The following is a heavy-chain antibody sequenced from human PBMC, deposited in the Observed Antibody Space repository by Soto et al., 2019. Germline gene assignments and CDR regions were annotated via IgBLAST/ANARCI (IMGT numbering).Heavy chain of an antibody. CDR1: GFDVSNTD. V-gene: IGHV3-66*01. Sequence: EVQLVESGGDLVQRGGSLRLSCAASGFDVSNTDMSWVRQAPGKGLEWVPVIYSGGYTNYADSVKGRFIVSRDSPKNTLYLQMDSLRAEDTAVYYCAREAIIVIAAPEYYFDYWGQGTLVTVSS. J-gene: IGHJ4*02. CDR3: AREAIIVIAAPEYYFDY. D-gene: IGHD3-22*01. CDR2: IYSGGYT.